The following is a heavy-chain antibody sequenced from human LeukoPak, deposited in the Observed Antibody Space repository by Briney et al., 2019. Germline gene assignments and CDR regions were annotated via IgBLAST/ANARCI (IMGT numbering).Heavy chain of an antibody. Sequence: SETLSLTCTVSGDSISSSSYYWGWIRQPPGKGLEWIGSIYYSGSTYYNPSLKSRVTISVDTSKNPFSLKLSSVTAADTAVYYCASSTFMVRGVLWSLDYWGQGTLVTVSS. CDR2: IYYSGST. J-gene: IGHJ4*02. CDR1: GDSISSSSYY. CDR3: ASSTFMVRGVLWSLDY. D-gene: IGHD3-10*01. V-gene: IGHV4-39*07.